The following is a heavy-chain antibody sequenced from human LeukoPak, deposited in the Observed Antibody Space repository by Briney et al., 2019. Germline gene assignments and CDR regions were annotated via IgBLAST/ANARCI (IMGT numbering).Heavy chain of an antibody. Sequence: PGGSLRLSCAASGFTFSNYAMSWVRQAPGKGLEWVSAISGNGVSPYYADSVRGRFTISRDNSKNTLYLQMNSLRAEDTAVYYCAKFRLAAAGPPDYWGQGTLVTVSS. D-gene: IGHD6-13*01. CDR2: ISGNGVSP. V-gene: IGHV3-23*01. J-gene: IGHJ4*02. CDR1: GFTFSNYA. CDR3: AKFRLAAAGPPDY.